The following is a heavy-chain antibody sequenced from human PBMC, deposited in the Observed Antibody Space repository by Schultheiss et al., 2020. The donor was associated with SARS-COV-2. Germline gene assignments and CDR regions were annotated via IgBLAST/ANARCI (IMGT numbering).Heavy chain of an antibody. D-gene: IGHD3-10*01. CDR1: GFTFSSYG. CDR3: ARSNPGAYMVRGALDAFDI. CDR2: ISYDGSNK. J-gene: IGHJ3*02. V-gene: IGHV3-30*03. Sequence: GGSLRLSCAASGFTFSSYGMHWVRQAPGKGLEWVAVISYDGSNKYYADSVKGRFTISRDNSKNTLYLQMNSLRAEDTAVYYCARSNPGAYMVRGALDAFDIWGQGTMVTVSS.